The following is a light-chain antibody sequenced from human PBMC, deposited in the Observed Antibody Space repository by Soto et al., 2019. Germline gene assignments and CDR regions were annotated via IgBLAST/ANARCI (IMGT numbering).Light chain of an antibody. CDR2: DAS. CDR1: QDISNY. CDR3: QQYDNLPLT. J-gene: IGKJ4*01. V-gene: IGKV1-33*01. Sequence: DIQMTQSPSSLSASVGDSVTITCQASQDISNYLNWYQQKTGNDPKLLIYDASILETGVPSRFSGGGSSTYFTFTISSLQPEDIATYYCQQYDNLPLTFGGGTKVDIK.